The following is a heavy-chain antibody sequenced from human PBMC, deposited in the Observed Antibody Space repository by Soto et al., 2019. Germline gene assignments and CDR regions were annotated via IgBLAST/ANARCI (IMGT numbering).Heavy chain of an antibody. V-gene: IGHV4-30-4*01. CDR3: ATLRSRWNIDY. J-gene: IGHJ4*02. CDR2: VYYSGTT. CDR1: GGSISTDDHY. D-gene: IGHD1-1*01. Sequence: SETLSLTCTVSGGSISTDDHYWSWIRQSPGKGLEWIGYVYYSGTTHYNPSLKGRLFISLDTSKNHFSLQLTSVTAADTAVYYCATLRSRWNIDYWGQGTLVTVSS.